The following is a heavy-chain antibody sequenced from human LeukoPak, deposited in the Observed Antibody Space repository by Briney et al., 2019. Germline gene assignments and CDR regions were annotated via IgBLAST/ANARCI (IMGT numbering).Heavy chain of an antibody. CDR1: GGSISSGGYY. D-gene: IGHD2-15*01. V-gene: IGHV4-31*03. J-gene: IGHJ4*02. CDR2: IYYSGST. CDR3: ARARRVVVVHDY. Sequence: SQSLSLTCTVSGGSISSGGYYWSWIRQHPGKGLEWIGYIYYSGSTYYNPSLKSRVTISVDTSKNQFSLKLSSVTAADTAVYYSARARRVVVVHDYWGQGTLVTVSS.